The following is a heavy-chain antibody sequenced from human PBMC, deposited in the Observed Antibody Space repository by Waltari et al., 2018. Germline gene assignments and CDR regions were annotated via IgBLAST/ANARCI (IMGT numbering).Heavy chain of an antibody. J-gene: IGHJ4*02. CDR1: GGSFSGYF. D-gene: IGHD3-10*01. V-gene: IGHV4-34*02. Sequence: QVQLQQWGAGLLKPSETLSLTCAVDGGSFSGYFWSWIRQHPGKGLEWIGEINHSENTNYNPSLKSRFTMSVDTSKNQFSLNLSSVTAADTAVYYCARGRRISMIRGTWGFDYWGQGTLVTVSS. CDR3: ARGRRISMIRGTWGFDY. CDR2: INHSENT.